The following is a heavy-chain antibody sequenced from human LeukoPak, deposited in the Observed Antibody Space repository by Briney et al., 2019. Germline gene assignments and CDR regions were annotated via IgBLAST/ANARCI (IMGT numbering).Heavy chain of an antibody. Sequence: GESLKISCKVSGDNVASYRIGRVRQMPGKGLEWMGFIYPGDSETKNSPSFQGQVTMSADKSISTAYLQWSSLKASDTAIYYCARLGLGSGSSCDYWGQGTLVIVSS. CDR2: IYPGDSET. J-gene: IGHJ4*02. D-gene: IGHD3-10*01. CDR1: GDNVASYR. V-gene: IGHV5-51*01. CDR3: ARLGLGSGSSCDY.